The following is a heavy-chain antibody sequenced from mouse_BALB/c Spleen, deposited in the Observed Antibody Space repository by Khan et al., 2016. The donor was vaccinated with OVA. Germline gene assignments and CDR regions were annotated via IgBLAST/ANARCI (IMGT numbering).Heavy chain of an antibody. V-gene: IGHV9-4*02. CDR1: GYTFTTAG. D-gene: IGHD2-14*01. CDR3: ARGGAAYYRNDGGAMEY. J-gene: IGHJ4*01. Sequence: QIQLVQSGPELKKPGETVRISCKASGYTFTTAGIQWVQKMPGKGLKWIGWINTHSGVPKYAEDFKGRFAFSLEISVNTAYLQITNLKNEDTATYFWARGGAAYYRNDGGAMEYWGQGISVTVSS. CDR2: INTHSGVP.